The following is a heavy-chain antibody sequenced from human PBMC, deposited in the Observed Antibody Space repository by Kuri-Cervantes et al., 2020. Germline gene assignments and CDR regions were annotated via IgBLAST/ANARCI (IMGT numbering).Heavy chain of an antibody. CDR2: ISYDGSNK. CDR1: GFTFSSYA. V-gene: IGHV3-30-3*01. J-gene: IGHJ5*02. Sequence: GGSLRLSCAASGFTFSSYAMHWIRQAPGKGLEWVAVISYDGSNKYYADSVKGRFTIFRDNAKNSLYLQMNSLRAEDTALYYCARDRTEYSYGYGWFDPWGQGTLVTVSS. CDR3: ARDRTEYSYGYGWFDP. D-gene: IGHD5-18*01.